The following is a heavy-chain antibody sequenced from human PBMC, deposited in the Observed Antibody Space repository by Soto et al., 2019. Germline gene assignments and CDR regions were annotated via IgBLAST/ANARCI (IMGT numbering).Heavy chain of an antibody. D-gene: IGHD5-12*01. J-gene: IGHJ6*03. CDR1: GVSFSVSY. CDR2: INHSGST. Sequence: LFLICAVYGVSFSVSYCKWILQPQRTKLEWIGEINHSGSTNYNPSLKSRVTISVDTSKNQFSLKLSSVTAADTAVYYCARWANSGYEIIYYYYYMDVWGKGTTVTVSS. CDR3: ARWANSGYEIIYYYYYMDV. V-gene: IGHV4-34*01.